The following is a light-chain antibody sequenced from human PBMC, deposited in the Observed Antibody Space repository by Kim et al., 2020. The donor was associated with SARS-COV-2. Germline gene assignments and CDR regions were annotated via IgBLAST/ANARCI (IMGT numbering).Light chain of an antibody. CDR1: QSVFGK. J-gene: IGKJ1*01. CDR3: QQYEDWPLT. V-gene: IGKV3-15*01. Sequence: EIVLTQSPATLSVSPGERATLSCRASQSVFGKLAWYQQKVGQAPRLLLYGASTRATGIPARFSGSGSGTEFTLTINSFQSEDSAVYYCQQYEDWPLTFGQGTKVDIK. CDR2: GAS.